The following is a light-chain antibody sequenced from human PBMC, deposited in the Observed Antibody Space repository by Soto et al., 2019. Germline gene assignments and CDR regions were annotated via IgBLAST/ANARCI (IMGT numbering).Light chain of an antibody. CDR2: DAS. CDR3: QQFSSYPLT. J-gene: IGKJ4*01. V-gene: IGKV3-20*01. Sequence: FVLTQSICHPSFSIAVHATLSCRASQTVSNSYLAWYQQKPGQAPRLLIYDASSMATGIPDRFSGGGSGTDFTLTISRLEPEHFAVYYCQQFSSYPLTFGGGTKVDIK. CDR1: QTVSNSY.